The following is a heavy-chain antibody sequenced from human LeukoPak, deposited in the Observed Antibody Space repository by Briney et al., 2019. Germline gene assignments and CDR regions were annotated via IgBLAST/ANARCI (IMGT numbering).Heavy chain of an antibody. CDR3: AAAFDY. V-gene: IGHV4-39*01. D-gene: IGHD6-25*01. CDR2: TYYGGDT. CDR1: GGSISSSSYY. J-gene: IGHJ4*02. Sequence: SETLSLTCTVSGGSISSSSYYWGWIRQPPGKGLEWIGNTYYGGDTYYNPSIKSRVTISVDTSTNQFSLELNSVTAADTAVYYCAAAFDYWGQGILVTVSS.